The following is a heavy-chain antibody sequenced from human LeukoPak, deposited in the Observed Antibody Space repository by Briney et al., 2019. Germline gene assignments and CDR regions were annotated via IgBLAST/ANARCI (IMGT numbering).Heavy chain of an antibody. J-gene: IGHJ4*02. CDR2: ISFDGNNK. CDR1: GFTFSSYA. D-gene: IGHD4-23*01. Sequence: GRSLRLSCAASGFTFSSYAIHWVRQTPGKGLEWVAVISFDGNNKYYADSVKGRFTVSRDNSKNSLYLQMNSLRAEDTAVYYCARVPRWYVIDYWGQGTLVTVSS. V-gene: IGHV3-30-3*01. CDR3: ARVPRWYVIDY.